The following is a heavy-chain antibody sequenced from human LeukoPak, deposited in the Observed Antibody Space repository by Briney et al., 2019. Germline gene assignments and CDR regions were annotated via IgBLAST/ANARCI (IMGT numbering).Heavy chain of an antibody. CDR3: ARDRHYDFWSGYFSELFFDY. CDR1: GFTFSSYA. J-gene: IGHJ4*02. Sequence: SGGSLRLSCAASGFTFSSYAMSWVRQAPGKGLEWVAVIWYDGSNKYYADSVKGRFTISRDNSKNTLYLQMNSLRAEDTAVYYCARDRHYDFWSGYFSELFFDYWGQGTLVTVSS. D-gene: IGHD3-3*01. V-gene: IGHV3-33*08. CDR2: IWYDGSNK.